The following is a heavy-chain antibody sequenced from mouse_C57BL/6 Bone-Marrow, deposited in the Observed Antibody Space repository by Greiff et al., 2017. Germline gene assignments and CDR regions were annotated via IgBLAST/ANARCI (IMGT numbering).Heavy chain of an antibody. CDR2: ISNLAYSI. CDR3: ARNTVVATVWYFDV. CDR1: GFTFSDYG. J-gene: IGHJ1*03. Sequence: EVKVVESGGGLVQPGGSLKLSCAASGFTFSDYGMAWVRQAPRKGPEWVAFISNLAYSIYYADTVTGRFTISRETAKNTLYLEMSSLRSEDTAMYYCARNTVVATVWYFDVWGTGTTVTVSS. V-gene: IGHV5-15*01. D-gene: IGHD1-1*01.